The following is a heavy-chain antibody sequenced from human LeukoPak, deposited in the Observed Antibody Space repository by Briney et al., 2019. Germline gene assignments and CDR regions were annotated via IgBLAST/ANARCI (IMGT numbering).Heavy chain of an antibody. Sequence: GGSLRLSCVVSGFTFSTFTMNWVRQAPGKGLEWVSCISSSGSYIYYADSGKGRFTISRDNAKNSLYLQMNSLRAEDTAVYYRARALSIYYYFDYWGQGTLVPVSS. CDR3: ARALSIYYYFDY. CDR2: ISSSGSYI. CDR1: GFTFSTFT. V-gene: IGHV3-21*04. J-gene: IGHJ4*02. D-gene: IGHD1-26*01.